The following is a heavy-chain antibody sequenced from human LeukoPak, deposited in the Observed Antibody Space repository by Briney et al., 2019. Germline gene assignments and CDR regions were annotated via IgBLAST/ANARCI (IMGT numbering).Heavy chain of an antibody. D-gene: IGHD6-13*01. J-gene: IGHJ4*02. V-gene: IGHV1-2*02. Sequence: ASVKVSCKASGYTFTAYYIHWVRQAPGQGLEWMGWISPNSGGTNYAQNFQGRVTMARDTSITTAYMELSSLRSDDTALYCCARTLASAASAYWGQGTLVTVSS. CDR3: ARTLASAASAY. CDR1: GYTFTAYY. CDR2: ISPNSGGT.